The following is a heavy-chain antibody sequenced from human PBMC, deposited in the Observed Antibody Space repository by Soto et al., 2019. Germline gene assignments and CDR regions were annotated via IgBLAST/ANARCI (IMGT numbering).Heavy chain of an antibody. D-gene: IGHD3-22*01. J-gene: IGHJ4*02. CDR3: ARPASRYYYDSSGSDSFDY. CDR1: GYTFTSYG. Sequence: ASVKVSCKASGYTFTSYGISWVRQAPGQGLEWMGWISAYNGNTNYAQKLQGRVTMTTDTSTSTAYMELRSLRSDDTAVYYCARPASRYYYDSSGSDSFDYWGQGTLVTVSS. CDR2: ISAYNGNT. V-gene: IGHV1-18*01.